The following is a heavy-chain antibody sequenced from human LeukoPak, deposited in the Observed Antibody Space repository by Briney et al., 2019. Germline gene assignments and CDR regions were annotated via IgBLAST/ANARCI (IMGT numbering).Heavy chain of an antibody. J-gene: IGHJ4*02. D-gene: IGHD3-22*01. CDR3: ARHDSSGYYYRFGFDY. CDR2: INHSGST. Sequence: SETLSLTCAVYGGCFSGYYWSWIRQPPGKGLECIGEINHSGSTNYNPSLKSRVTISVDTSKNQFSLKLSSVTAADTAVYYCARHDSSGYYYRFGFDYWGQGTLVTVSS. CDR1: GGCFSGYY. V-gene: IGHV4-34*01.